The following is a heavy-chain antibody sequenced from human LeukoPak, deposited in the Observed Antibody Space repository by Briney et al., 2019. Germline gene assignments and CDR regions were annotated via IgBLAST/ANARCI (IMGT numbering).Heavy chain of an antibody. D-gene: IGHD6-13*01. J-gene: IGHJ6*02. CDR1: GGSISSYY. V-gene: IGHV4-4*07. CDR3: ARDPIAAAEYFYYGMDV. Sequence: SETLSLTCTVSGGSISSYYWSWIRQPAGKGLEWIGRIYTSGSTNYNPSLKGRVTMSVDTSKNQFSLKLSSVTAADTAVYYCARDPIAAAEYFYYGMDVWGQGTTVTVSS. CDR2: IYTSGST.